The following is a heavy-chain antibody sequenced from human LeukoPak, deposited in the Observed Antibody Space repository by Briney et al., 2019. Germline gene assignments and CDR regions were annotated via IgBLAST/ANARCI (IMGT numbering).Heavy chain of an antibody. D-gene: IGHD4-17*01. V-gene: IGHV4-30-4*01. J-gene: IGHJ5*02. CDR2: IYYSGST. CDR3: ARDGSVTTNWFDP. Sequence: SQTLSLTCTVSGGSIRSGDYYWSWIRQPPGKGLEWIGYIYYSGSTYYNPSLKSRVTISVDTSKNQFSLKLTSVTAADTAVYYCARDGSVTTNWFDPWGQGTLVTVSS. CDR1: GGSIRSGDYY.